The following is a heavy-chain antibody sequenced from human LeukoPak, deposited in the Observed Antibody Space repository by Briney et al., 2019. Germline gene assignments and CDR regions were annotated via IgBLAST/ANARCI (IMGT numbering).Heavy chain of an antibody. D-gene: IGHD2-2*02. V-gene: IGHV3-21*01. Sequence: PGGSLRLSCAASGFTFDDYGISWVRQAPGKRLEWVSSISSSSSYIYYADSVKGRFTISRDNAKNSLYLQMNSLRAEDTAVYYCAVVAAAIPLEDYWGEGTLVTVSS. CDR1: GFTFDDYG. CDR2: ISSSSSYI. CDR3: AVVAAAIPLEDY. J-gene: IGHJ4*02.